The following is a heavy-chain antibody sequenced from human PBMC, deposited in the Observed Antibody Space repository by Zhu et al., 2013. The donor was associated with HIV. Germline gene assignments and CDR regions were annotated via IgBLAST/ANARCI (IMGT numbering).Heavy chain of an antibody. V-gene: IGHV1-69*06. CDR3: ARGGGLVVRGVNPFDAFDI. D-gene: IGHD3-10*01. J-gene: IGHJ3*02. Sequence: QVQLVQSGAEVKKPGSSVKVSCKASGGNFRRHGISWVRQAPGQGLEWMGGIIPIFGTANYAQKFQGRVTITADKSTSTAYMELSSLRSEDTAVYYCARGGGLVVRGVNPFDAFDIWGQGTRVIVSS. CDR1: GGNFRRHG. CDR2: IIPIFGTA.